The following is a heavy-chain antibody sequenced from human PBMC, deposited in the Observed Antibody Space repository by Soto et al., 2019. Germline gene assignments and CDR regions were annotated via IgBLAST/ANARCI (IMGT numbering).Heavy chain of an antibody. CDR1: GFTFDDYA. Sequence: VQLVESGGGLVQPGRSLRLSCVASGFTFDDYAMHWVRQAPGKGLEWVSGMSWNRGSIVYADSVKGRFTISRDNAKNSLYLQMNSPRPEDSALYYCAKDISLGELSAPDHWGQGTLVTVSS. D-gene: IGHD3-16*02. CDR2: MSWNRGSI. CDR3: AKDISLGELSAPDH. V-gene: IGHV3-9*01. J-gene: IGHJ4*02.